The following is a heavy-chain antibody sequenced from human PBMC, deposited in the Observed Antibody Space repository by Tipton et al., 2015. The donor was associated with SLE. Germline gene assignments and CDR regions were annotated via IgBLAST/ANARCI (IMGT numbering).Heavy chain of an antibody. CDR3: TRGLWHEYSTFDP. CDR2: LNPSNGVA. CDR1: GYTFTNYY. V-gene: IGHV1-46*01. D-gene: IGHD2/OR15-2a*01. J-gene: IGHJ5*02. Sequence: QSGAEVKEPGASVKVSCKAFGYTFTNYYIHWVRQAPGKRLEWMGILNPSNGVANYAQNFQGRVTMTRDKSTNTVYLEVSGLRSEDTAVYFCTRGLWHEYSTFDPWGQGTLVTVSS.